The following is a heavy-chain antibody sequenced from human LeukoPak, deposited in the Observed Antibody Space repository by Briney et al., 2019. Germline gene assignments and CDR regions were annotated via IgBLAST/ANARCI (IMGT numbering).Heavy chain of an antibody. CDR1: GYTFTGYY. Sequence: VASVKVSCKASGYTFTGYYMHWVRQAPGQGLEWVGWINPNSGGTNYAQKFQGRVTMTRDTSISTAYMELSRLRSDDTAVYYCARGYDILTGYSFDYWGQGTLVTVSS. CDR2: INPNSGGT. J-gene: IGHJ4*02. V-gene: IGHV1-2*02. D-gene: IGHD3-9*01. CDR3: ARGYDILTGYSFDY.